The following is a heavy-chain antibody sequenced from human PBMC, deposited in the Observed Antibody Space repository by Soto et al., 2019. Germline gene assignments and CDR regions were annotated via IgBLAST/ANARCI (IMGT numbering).Heavy chain of an antibody. CDR1: GFSLSSYS. CDR2: ISGSGGST. D-gene: IGHD6-19*01. Sequence: GGSLTLSCAASGFSLSSYSMSWVRQAPGKGLEWVSAISGSGGSTYYADSVKGRFTISRDNSKNTLYLQMNSLRAEDTAVYYCAKDRGSSGWHNDAFDIWGQGTMVTVSS. J-gene: IGHJ3*02. V-gene: IGHV3-23*01. CDR3: AKDRGSSGWHNDAFDI.